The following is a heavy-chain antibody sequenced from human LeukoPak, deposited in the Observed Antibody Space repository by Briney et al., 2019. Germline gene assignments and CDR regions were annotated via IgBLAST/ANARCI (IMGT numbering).Heavy chain of an antibody. Sequence: GGSPRLSCAASGLNFSSRWMNWVRQAPGQGLEWVASIKEDGSEKHYVDSVKGRFTISRDNGKNSLYLQMNSLRAEDTAVYYCARDSGWWRFDFWGQGTLVTVSS. V-gene: IGHV3-7*03. J-gene: IGHJ4*02. CDR1: GLNFSSRW. D-gene: IGHD6-13*01. CDR2: IKEDGSEK. CDR3: ARDSGWWRFDF.